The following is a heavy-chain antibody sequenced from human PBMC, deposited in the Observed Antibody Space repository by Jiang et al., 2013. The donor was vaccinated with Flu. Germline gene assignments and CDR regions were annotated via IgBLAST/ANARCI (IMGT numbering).Heavy chain of an antibody. CDR2: IIPILGIA. J-gene: IGHJ6*02. CDR1: GGTFSSYT. Sequence: GAEVKKPGSSVKVSCKASGGTFSSYTISWVRQAPGQGLEWMGRIIPILGIANYAQKFQGRVTITADKSTSTAYMELSSLRSEDTAVYYCARSLGAPRTYGMDVVGPRDHGHRLL. D-gene: IGHD3-10*01. V-gene: IGHV1-69*02. CDR3: ARSLGAPRTYGMDV.